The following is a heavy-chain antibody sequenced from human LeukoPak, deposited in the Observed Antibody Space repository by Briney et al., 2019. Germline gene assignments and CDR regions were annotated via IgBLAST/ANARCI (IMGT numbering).Heavy chain of an antibody. J-gene: IGHJ4*02. CDR3: ARDHFSGCPDY. D-gene: IGHD6-19*01. V-gene: IGHV3-74*01. CDR2: INADGSST. Sequence: TGGSLRLSCAASGLTLDTYWMHWVRQAPATGLVWVARINADGSSTSYADSVKGRFTISRDNARNTLYLQMNSLRGDDTAVYYCARDHFSGCPDYWGQGTLVTVSS. CDR1: GLTLDTYW.